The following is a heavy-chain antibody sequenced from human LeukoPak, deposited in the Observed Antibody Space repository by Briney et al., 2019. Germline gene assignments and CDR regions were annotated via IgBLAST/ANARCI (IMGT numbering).Heavy chain of an antibody. CDR2: INSDGSST. Sequence: GGSQRLSCAASGFTFSSYWMHWVRQAPGKGLVWVSRINSDGSSTSYADSVKGRFTISRDNAKNTLYLQMNSLRAEDTAVYYCARGWFGDNWFDPWGQGTLVTVSP. J-gene: IGHJ5*02. D-gene: IGHD3-10*01. CDR3: ARGWFGDNWFDP. CDR1: GFTFSSYW. V-gene: IGHV3-74*01.